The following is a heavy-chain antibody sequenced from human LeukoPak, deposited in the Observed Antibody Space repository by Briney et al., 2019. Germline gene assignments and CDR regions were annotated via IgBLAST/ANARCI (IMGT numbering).Heavy chain of an antibody. CDR1: GFTFSSYS. V-gene: IGHV3-48*01. D-gene: IGHD3-3*01. J-gene: IGHJ3*02. CDR3: ARHGSGFGVAGSDEHDAFDI. CDR2: ISSSSSTI. Sequence: GGSLRLSCAASGFTFSSYSMNWVRQAPGKGLEWVSYISSSSSTIYYADSVKGRFTISRDNAKNSLYLQMSSLKASDTAMYYCARHGSGFGVAGSDEHDAFDIWGQGTMVTVSS.